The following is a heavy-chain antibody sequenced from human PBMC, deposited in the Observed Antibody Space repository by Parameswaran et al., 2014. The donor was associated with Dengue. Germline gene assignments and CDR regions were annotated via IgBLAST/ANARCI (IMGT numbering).Heavy chain of an antibody. D-gene: IGHD2-15*01. CDR3: ARGAGCSGGSCYSENWFDP. Sequence: ASETLSLTCAVSGGSISSGGYSWSWIRQPPGKGLEWIGYIYHSGSTYYNPSLKSRVTISVDRSKNQFSLKLSSVTAADTAVYYCARGAGCSGGSCYSENWFDPWGQGTLVTVSS. CDR1: GGSISSGGYS. J-gene: IGHJ5*02. CDR2: IYHSGST. V-gene: IGHV4-30-2*01.